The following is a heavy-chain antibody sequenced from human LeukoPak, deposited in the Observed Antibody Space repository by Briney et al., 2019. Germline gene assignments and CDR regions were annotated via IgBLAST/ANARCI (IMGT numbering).Heavy chain of an antibody. CDR1: GYTFTSYG. CDR2: ISAYNGNT. Sequence: ASVKVSCKASGYTFTSYGISWVRQAPGQGLEWMGWISAYNGNTNYAQKLQGRVTMTTDTSTSTAYMELRSLRSDDTAVYYCARGGDDRGSWSYYYYYGMDVWGQGTTVTVSS. CDR3: ARGGDDRGSWSYYYYYGMDV. V-gene: IGHV1-18*01. J-gene: IGHJ6*02. D-gene: IGHD6-13*01.